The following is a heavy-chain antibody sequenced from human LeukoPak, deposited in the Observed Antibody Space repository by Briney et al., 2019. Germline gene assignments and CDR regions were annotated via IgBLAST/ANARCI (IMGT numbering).Heavy chain of an antibody. D-gene: IGHD3-22*01. CDR2: ISGSGGST. CDR3: AKDRYQNYYDSSGYYSGH. Sequence: GGSLRLSCAASGFTFSSYAMSWVRQAPGEGLEWVSAISGSGGSTYYADSVKGRFTISRDNSKNTLYLQMNSLRAEDTAVYYCAKDRYQNYYDSSGYYSGHWGQGTLVTVSS. V-gene: IGHV3-23*01. J-gene: IGHJ4*02. CDR1: GFTFSSYA.